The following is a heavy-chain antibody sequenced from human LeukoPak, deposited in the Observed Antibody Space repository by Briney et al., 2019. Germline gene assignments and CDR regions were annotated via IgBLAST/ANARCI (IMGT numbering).Heavy chain of an antibody. J-gene: IGHJ6*03. CDR2: ITSAGGYK. CDR1: GFTFSDYS. V-gene: IGHV3-21*01. CDR3: ATSGGFVLPNAITGNWYMDV. D-gene: IGHD2-2*01. Sequence: GRSLRLSCGASGFTFSDYSMNWVRQAPGKGLGWVASITSAGGYKYYADSVKGRFTISRDNAQNSLFLQMNSLRAEDTAVYFCATSGGFVLPNAITGNWYMDVWGRGTSVTVSS.